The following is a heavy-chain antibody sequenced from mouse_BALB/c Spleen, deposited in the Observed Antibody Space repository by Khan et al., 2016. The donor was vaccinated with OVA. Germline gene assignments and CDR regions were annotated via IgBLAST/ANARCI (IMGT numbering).Heavy chain of an antibody. CDR1: GYSITSGYG. D-gene: IGHD1-2*01. V-gene: IGHV3-2*02. CDR3: ARTARIKY. CDR2: ISYSGST. Sequence: EVELVESGPGLVKPSQSLSLTCTVTGYSITSGYGWNWIRQFPGNKLEWMGYISYSGSTNYNPSPKSRISITRDTSKNQFVLQLNSVTTEDTATYYCARTARIKYWGQGTTLTVSS. J-gene: IGHJ2*01.